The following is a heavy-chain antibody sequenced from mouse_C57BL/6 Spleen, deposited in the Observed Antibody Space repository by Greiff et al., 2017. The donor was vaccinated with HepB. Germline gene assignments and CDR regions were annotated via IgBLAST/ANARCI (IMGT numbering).Heavy chain of an antibody. CDR2: INPNYGTT. V-gene: IGHV1-39*01. CDR1: GYSFTDYN. CDR3: ARKRAFITTVVAYYFDY. D-gene: IGHD1-1*01. J-gene: IGHJ2*01. Sequence: EVQLQQPGPELVKPGASVKISCKASGYSFTDYNMNWVKQSNGKSIEWIGVINPNYGTTSYNQKFKGKATLTVDQSYSTAYMQLNILTSEDSAFYYCARKRAFITTVVAYYFDYWGQGTTLTVSS.